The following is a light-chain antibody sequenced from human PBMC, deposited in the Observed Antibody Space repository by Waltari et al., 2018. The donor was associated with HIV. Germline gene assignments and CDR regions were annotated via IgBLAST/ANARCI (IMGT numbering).Light chain of an antibody. V-gene: IGLV1-44*01. J-gene: IGLJ2*01. Sequence: SVLTQPPSASVTPGQRVTISCFGSSSNIGSNPVNWYQQVPGTAPKLLIYRDYQRPSGVPDRFSGSKSGTSASLSIRGLQSEDEADYYCAAWDDSLIAVVFGGGTKLAVL. CDR1: SSNIGSNP. CDR3: AAWDDSLIAVV. CDR2: RDY.